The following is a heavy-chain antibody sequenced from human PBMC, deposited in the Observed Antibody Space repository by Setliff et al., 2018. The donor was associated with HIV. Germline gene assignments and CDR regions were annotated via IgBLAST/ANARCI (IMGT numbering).Heavy chain of an antibody. D-gene: IGHD7-27*01. V-gene: IGHV4-31*03. J-gene: IGHJ2*01. CDR2: IYYTGIT. Sequence: SETLSLTCTVSGGSIRSGGYYWSWIRQHSGKGLEWIGHIYYTGITYYNPSLESRATISVDTSKSQFSLKLSSVTAADTAVYYCARALGIGGWYFDLWGRGTLVTVSS. CDR1: GGSIRSGGYY. CDR3: ARALGIGGWYFDL.